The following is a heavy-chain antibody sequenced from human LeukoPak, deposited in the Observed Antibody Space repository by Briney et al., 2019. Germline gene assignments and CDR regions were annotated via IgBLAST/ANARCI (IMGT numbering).Heavy chain of an antibody. D-gene: IGHD3-16*02. V-gene: IGHV1-69*13. CDR3: ARGQDYDYVWGSYRHWYFDL. J-gene: IGHJ2*01. CDR2: IIPIFGTA. Sequence: ASVKVSCKASGGTFSSYAISWVRQAPGQGLEWMGGIIPIFGTANYAQRFQGRVTITADESTSTAYMELSSLRSEDTAVYYRARGQDYDYVWGSYRHWYFDLWGRGTLVTVSS. CDR1: GGTFSSYA.